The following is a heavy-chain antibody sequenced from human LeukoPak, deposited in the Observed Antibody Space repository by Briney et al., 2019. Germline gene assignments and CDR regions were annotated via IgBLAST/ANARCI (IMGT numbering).Heavy chain of an antibody. Sequence: SETLSLTCTVSGGSISSYYWSWIRQPPGKGLEWIGYIHYSGSTNYNPSLKSRVTISVGTSRNQFSLKLSSVTAAATAVYYCARGSGIDALDVWGQGTMVTVSS. V-gene: IGHV4-59*01. CDR3: ARGSGIDALDV. CDR1: GGSISSYY. J-gene: IGHJ3*01. CDR2: IHYSGST.